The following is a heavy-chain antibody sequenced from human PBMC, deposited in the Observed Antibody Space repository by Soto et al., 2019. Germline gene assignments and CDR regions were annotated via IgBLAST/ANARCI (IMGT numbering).Heavy chain of an antibody. Sequence: EVQLVESGGGLVKPGGSLRLSCVASGFTFSYAWMSWVRQAPGKGLEWVGRIKSKTDGGTTEYAAPVKARFTISSDDSKNTLYLQMNSLKTEDTAVYYCTSGSGGYDPYDMDVWDQGTTVTVSS. CDR3: TSGSGGYDPYDMDV. J-gene: IGHJ6*02. D-gene: IGHD6-19*01. CDR1: GFTFSYAW. CDR2: IKSKTDGGTT. V-gene: IGHV3-15*01.